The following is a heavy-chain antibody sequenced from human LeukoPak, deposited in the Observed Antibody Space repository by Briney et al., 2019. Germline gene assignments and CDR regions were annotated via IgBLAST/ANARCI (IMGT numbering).Heavy chain of an antibody. D-gene: IGHD1-26*01. CDR1: GFTFSSYS. Sequence: GGSLRLSCAASGFTFSSYSMNWVRQAPGKGLEWVSSISSSSSYIYYADSVRGRFTISRDNAKNSLYLQMNSLRAEDTAVYYCARAARDSGSYFLVYWGQGTLVTVSS. V-gene: IGHV3-21*01. J-gene: IGHJ4*02. CDR3: ARAARDSGSYFLVY. CDR2: ISSSSSYI.